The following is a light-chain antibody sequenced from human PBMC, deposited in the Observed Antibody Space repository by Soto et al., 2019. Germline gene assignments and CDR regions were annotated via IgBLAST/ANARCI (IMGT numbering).Light chain of an antibody. Sequence: QSVLTQPPSASGTPGQRFTISCSGISSNIGSNTVNWYQHLPGTAPKLLIYSNDQRPSGVPDRFSGSKSGTSASLDISGLQSEDEAEYSCAAWDDTLNGNYVFGDGKKLTV. CDR3: AAWDDTLNGNYV. V-gene: IGLV1-44*01. J-gene: IGLJ3*02. CDR1: SSNIGSNT. CDR2: SND.